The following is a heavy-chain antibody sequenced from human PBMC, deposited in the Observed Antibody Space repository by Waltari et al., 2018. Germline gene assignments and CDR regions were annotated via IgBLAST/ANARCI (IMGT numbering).Heavy chain of an antibody. CDR3: AKGTAHYGMDV. CDR1: GFSFSSYV. J-gene: IGHJ6*02. Sequence: EVLLLESGGGLVQPGGSLRLSCAASGFSFSSYVLSWVRQPPGKGLGWVSGISGSGDDTYYADSVKGRFTVSRDNSKNTLYLQMPSLRVADTAVYYCAKGTAHYGMDVWGQGTTVTVSS. CDR2: ISGSGDDT. D-gene: IGHD2-8*02. V-gene: IGHV3-23*01.